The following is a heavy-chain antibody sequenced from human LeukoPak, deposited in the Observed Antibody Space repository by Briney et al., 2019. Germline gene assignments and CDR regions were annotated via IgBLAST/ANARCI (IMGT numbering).Heavy chain of an antibody. Sequence: SETLSLTCTVSGGSISSDNYYWSWIRQPPGKGLEWLGTIYHSGATYHNPSLKSRATLFVDTSENHFSLKLSSVTAADTAHYYCTRHAFLSYTTSSFDHWGQGTLVTVSS. CDR2: IYHSGAT. V-gene: IGHV4-39*01. CDR3: TRHAFLSYTTSSFDH. J-gene: IGHJ4*02. CDR1: GGSISSDNYY. D-gene: IGHD2/OR15-2a*01.